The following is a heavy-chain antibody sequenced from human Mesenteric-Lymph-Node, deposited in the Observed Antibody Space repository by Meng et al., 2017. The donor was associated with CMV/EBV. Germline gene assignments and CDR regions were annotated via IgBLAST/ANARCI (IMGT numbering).Heavy chain of an antibody. D-gene: IGHD1-7*01. CDR2: ISSSSSYI. J-gene: IGHJ4*02. Sequence: GGSLRLSCAASGFTFSSYSMNWVRQAPGKGLEWVSSISSSSSYIYYADSVKGRFTISRDNAKNSLYLQMNSLRAEDTAVYYCAKSTTYNWNYPTDYWGQGTLVTVSS. V-gene: IGHV3-21*04. CDR1: GFTFSSYS. CDR3: AKSTTYNWNYPTDY.